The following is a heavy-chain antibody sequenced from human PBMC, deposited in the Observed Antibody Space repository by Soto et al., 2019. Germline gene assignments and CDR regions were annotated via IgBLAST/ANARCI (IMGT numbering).Heavy chain of an antibody. CDR1: GFTFSSYA. CDR3: VKAQRQKGFDY. Sequence: PGGSLRLSCSASGFTFSSYAMHWVRQAPGKGLEYVSAISSNGGSTYYADSVKGRFTISRDNSKNTLYLQMSSLRAEDTAVYYCVKAQRQKGFDYWGQGTLVTVSS. CDR2: ISSNGGST. J-gene: IGHJ4*02. V-gene: IGHV3-64D*06.